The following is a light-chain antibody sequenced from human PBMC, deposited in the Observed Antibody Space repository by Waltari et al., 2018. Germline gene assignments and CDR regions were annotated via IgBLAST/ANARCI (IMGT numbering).Light chain of an antibody. CDR1: SDDIGASCY. V-gene: IGLV2-14*03. CDR3: SAYTSRGTLK. J-gene: IGLJ2*01. Sequence: QSALTQPASVSGSPGQSITISCTGTSDDIGASCYVTWYHQPPGKVPKLIIYDLTERPSGVSNRFSGSKSGSTASLTVSGLQAEDEGLFYCSAYTSRGTLKFGGGTRVTVL. CDR2: DLT.